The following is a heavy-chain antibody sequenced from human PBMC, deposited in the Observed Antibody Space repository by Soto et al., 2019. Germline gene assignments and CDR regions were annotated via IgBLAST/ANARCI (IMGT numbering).Heavy chain of an antibody. V-gene: IGHV3-7*01. D-gene: IGHD2-2*01. CDR1: GFTFSSYW. CDR3: ARIYCSTTSCYYDY. CDR2: INQGGSQK. Sequence: GGSLRLSCAASGFTFSSYWMSWVRQAPGKGLEWVANINQGGSQKYYVDSVKGRFTISRDNAKNSLYLQMNSLRAEDTAVYYCARIYCSTTSCYYDYWGQGTLVTVSS. J-gene: IGHJ4*02.